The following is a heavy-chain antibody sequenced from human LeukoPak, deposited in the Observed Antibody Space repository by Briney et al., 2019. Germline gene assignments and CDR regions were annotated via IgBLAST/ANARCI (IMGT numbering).Heavy chain of an antibody. V-gene: IGHV4-38-2*01. Sequence: SETLSLTCAVSGYSISSGYYLGWLRQPPGKGLEWIGSIYHSGSTYYNPSLKSRVTISVDTSKNQFSLTLTSVTAAHTAVYYCASSVLKRGSCFDYWGEGTLVTVSS. CDR1: GYSISSGYY. J-gene: IGHJ4*02. D-gene: IGHD2-15*01. CDR3: ASSVLKRGSCFDY. CDR2: IYHSGST.